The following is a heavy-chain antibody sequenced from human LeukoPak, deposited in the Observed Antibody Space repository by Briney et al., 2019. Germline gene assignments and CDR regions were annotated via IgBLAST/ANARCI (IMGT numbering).Heavy chain of an antibody. Sequence: GGSLRLSCAASGFTFSTYSMHWVRQAPGKGLEWLAVIFYDGSVKYYADSVKGRFTISRDNSKNTLYLQMNSLRAEDTAVYYCAAFRGYSYGYEENYWGQGTLVTVSS. D-gene: IGHD5-18*01. CDR3: AAFRGYSYGYEENY. V-gene: IGHV3-30*04. CDR1: GFTFSTYS. CDR2: IFYDGSVK. J-gene: IGHJ4*02.